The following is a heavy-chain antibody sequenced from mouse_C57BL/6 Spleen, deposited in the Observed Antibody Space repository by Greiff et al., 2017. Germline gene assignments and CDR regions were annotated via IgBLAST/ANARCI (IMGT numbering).Heavy chain of an antibody. V-gene: IGHV14-3*01. Sequence: EVQLQQSVAELVRPGASVKLSCTASGFNIKNTYMHWVKQRPEQGLEWIGRIDPANGNTKYAPKFQGKATITADTSSNTAYLQLSSLTSEDTAIYYCARGNTMITTWIDYAMDYWGQGTSVTVSS. J-gene: IGHJ4*01. CDR2: IDPANGNT. D-gene: IGHD2-4*01. CDR3: ARGNTMITTWIDYAMDY. CDR1: GFNIKNTY.